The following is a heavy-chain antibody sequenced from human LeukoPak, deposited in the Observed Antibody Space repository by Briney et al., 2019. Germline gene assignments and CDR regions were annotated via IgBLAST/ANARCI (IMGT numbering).Heavy chain of an antibody. J-gene: IGHJ4*02. CDR2: ISSSGSTI. CDR3: AKVRANRFASFDY. D-gene: IGHD1/OR15-1a*01. V-gene: IGHV3-11*01. Sequence: PGGSLRLSCAASGFTFSDYYMSWIRQAPGKGLEWVSYISSSGSTIYYADSVKGRFTISRDNSKITLYLQMNSLRAEDAAVYYCAKVRANRFASFDYWGQGTLVTVSS. CDR1: GFTFSDYY.